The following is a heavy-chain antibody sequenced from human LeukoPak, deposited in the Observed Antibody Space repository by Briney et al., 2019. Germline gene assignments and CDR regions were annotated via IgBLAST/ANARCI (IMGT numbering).Heavy chain of an antibody. CDR1: GFTFSSYW. V-gene: IGHV3-74*01. Sequence: GGSLRLSCAASGFTFSSYWMHWVRQAPGKGLVWVSRINSDGSSTSYADSVKGRFTISRDNSKNTLYLQMNSLRAEDTAVYYCAKDGYYYDSSGYYYQDYWGQGTLVTVSS. J-gene: IGHJ4*02. D-gene: IGHD3-22*01. CDR2: INSDGSST. CDR3: AKDGYYYDSSGYYYQDY.